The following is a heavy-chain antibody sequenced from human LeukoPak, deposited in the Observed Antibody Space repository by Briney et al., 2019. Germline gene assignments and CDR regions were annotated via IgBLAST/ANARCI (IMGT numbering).Heavy chain of an antibody. D-gene: IGHD5-24*01. CDR3: AKVYSIDAYNYPFDY. CDR2: ITGSGGST. CDR1: GFTLSSYA. Sequence: PGGSLRLSCAASGFTLSSYAMSWVRQAPGKGLDWVSSITGSGGSTYYADSVKGRFTISRDNSKNTLFLQMASLRAEDTAVYHCAKVYSIDAYNYPFDYWGQGTLVTVSS. V-gene: IGHV3-23*01. J-gene: IGHJ4*02.